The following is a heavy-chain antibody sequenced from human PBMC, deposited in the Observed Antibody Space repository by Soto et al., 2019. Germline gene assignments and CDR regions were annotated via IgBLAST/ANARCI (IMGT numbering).Heavy chain of an antibody. J-gene: IGHJ6*02. D-gene: IGHD4-4*01. V-gene: IGHV4-59*01. CDR2: IYYSGST. Sequence: SETLSLTCTVSGGSISSYYWSWIRQPPGKGLEWIGYIYYSGSTNYNPSLKSRVTISVDTSKNQFSLKLSSVTAADTAVYYCASYGRVTTGDYYYYGMDVWGQGTTVTVSS. CDR1: GGSISSYY. CDR3: ASYGRVTTGDYYYYGMDV.